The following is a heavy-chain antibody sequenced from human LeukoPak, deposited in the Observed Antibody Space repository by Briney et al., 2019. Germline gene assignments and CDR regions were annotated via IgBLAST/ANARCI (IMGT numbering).Heavy chain of an antibody. CDR3: ARSDYGDVDAFDI. CDR1: GFTFSSYE. J-gene: IGHJ3*02. V-gene: IGHV3-21*01. D-gene: IGHD4-17*01. Sequence: PGGSLRLSCAASGFTFSSYEMNWGPQAPGKGREWVSSISSSSNYIYYADSGKGRFTISRDNAKNSLYLQMNSLRAEDTAVYYCARSDYGDVDAFDIWGQGTMVTVSS. CDR2: ISSSSNYI.